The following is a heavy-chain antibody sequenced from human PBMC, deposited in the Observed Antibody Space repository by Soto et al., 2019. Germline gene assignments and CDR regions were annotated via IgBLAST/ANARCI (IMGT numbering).Heavy chain of an antibody. V-gene: IGHV3-23*01. J-gene: IGHJ1*01. D-gene: IGHD2-15*01. CDR3: AKDGEGYCSGGSCYVGEYFQH. CDR1: GFTFSSYA. CDR2: ISGSGGST. Sequence: HPGGSLRLSCAASGFTFSSYAMSWVRQAPGKGLEWVSAISGSGGSTYYADSVKGRFTISRDNSKNTLYLQMNSLRAEDTAVYYCAKDGEGYCSGGSCYVGEYFQHWGQGTLVTVSS.